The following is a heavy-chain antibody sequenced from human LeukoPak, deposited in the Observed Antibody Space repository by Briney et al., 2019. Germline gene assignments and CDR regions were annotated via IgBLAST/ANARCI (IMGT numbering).Heavy chain of an antibody. CDR2: ISYDGTDK. J-gene: IGHJ4*02. CDR3: AKGECGDSGWYGDY. D-gene: IGHD6-19*01. CDR1: GFTFSNYA. V-gene: IGHV3-30*18. Sequence: GRSLRLSCAASGFTFSNYAMHWVRQAPGKGLEWVAVISYDGTDKYYADSVKGRFTISRDNSKNTLFLQMNSLRAEDTAMYYCAKGECGDSGWYGDYWGQGTLVTVSS.